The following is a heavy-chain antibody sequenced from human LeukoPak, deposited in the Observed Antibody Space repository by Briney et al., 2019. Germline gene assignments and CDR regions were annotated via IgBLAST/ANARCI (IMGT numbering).Heavy chain of an antibody. Sequence: PSETLSLTCTVSGGSISSSSYYWGWIRQPPGKGLEWILSINYTRTTYYTPSLKSRVTISVATSKNPFSVKLSSVTAADTAVYYCASQENNPPEGLRYWGQGTLVTVAS. CDR3: ASQENNPPEGLRY. CDR1: GGSISSSSYY. D-gene: IGHD1-14*01. J-gene: IGHJ4*02. CDR2: INYTRTT. V-gene: IGHV4-39*01.